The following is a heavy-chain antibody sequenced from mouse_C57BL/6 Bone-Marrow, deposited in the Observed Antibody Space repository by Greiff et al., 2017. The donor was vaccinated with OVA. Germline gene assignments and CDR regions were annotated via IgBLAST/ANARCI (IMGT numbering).Heavy chain of an antibody. CDR1: GYTFTSYW. J-gene: IGHJ1*03. CDR2: INPSSGYT. Sequence: QVQLKQSGAELAKPGASVKLSCKASGYTFTSYWMHWVKQRPGQGLEWIGYINPSSGYTKYNQKFKDKATLTADKSSSTAYMQLSSLTYEDSAVYYCARRTVVADWYFDVWGTGTTVTVSS. D-gene: IGHD1-1*01. CDR3: ARRTVVADWYFDV. V-gene: IGHV1-7*01.